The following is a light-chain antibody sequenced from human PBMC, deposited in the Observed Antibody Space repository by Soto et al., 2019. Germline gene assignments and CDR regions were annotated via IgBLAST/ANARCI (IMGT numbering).Light chain of an antibody. CDR3: SSYTSSSSWV. Sequence: QSALTQPASVSGSPGQSITISCTGTSSDVGGYNYVSWYQQHPGKAPKLMIYDVSNRPSGVSNRFSGSKSGNTASLTISGXQXEDEADYYCSSYTSSSSWVFGGGTKLTVL. V-gene: IGLV2-14*01. J-gene: IGLJ3*02. CDR1: SSDVGGYNY. CDR2: DVS.